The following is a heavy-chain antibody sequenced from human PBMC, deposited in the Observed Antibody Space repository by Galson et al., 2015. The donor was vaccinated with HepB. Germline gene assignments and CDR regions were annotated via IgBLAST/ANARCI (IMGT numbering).Heavy chain of an antibody. J-gene: IGHJ6*02. V-gene: IGHV3-15*01. CDR1: GFTFSNAW. CDR2: IKSKTDGGTT. D-gene: IGHD3-16*02. CDR3: TSHGDYVWGSYRWVDYYYGMDV. Sequence: SLRLSCAASGFTFSNAWMSWVRQAPGKGLEWVGRIKSKTDGGTTDYAAPVKGRFTISRDDSKNTLYLQMNSQKTEDTAVYYCTSHGDYVWGSYRWVDYYYGMDVWGQGTTVTVSS.